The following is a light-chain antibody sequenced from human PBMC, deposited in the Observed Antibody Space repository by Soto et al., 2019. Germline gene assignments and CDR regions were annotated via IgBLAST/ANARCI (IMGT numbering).Light chain of an antibody. J-gene: IGKJ1*01. Sequence: EIVLTQSPGTLSLSPGERATLSCRASQSVSSSYLAWYQQKPGQAPRLLIYGASSRATGIPDRFSGSGSGTDFTLTISRLEPEDFAVYYCQQYGSSKGTFGKGTKGDI. V-gene: IGKV3-20*01. CDR2: GAS. CDR1: QSVSSSY. CDR3: QQYGSSKGT.